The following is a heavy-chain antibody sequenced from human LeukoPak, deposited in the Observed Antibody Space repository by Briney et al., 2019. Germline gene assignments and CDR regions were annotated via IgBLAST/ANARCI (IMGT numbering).Heavy chain of an antibody. Sequence: SQSLSLTCTVSAGSITSYFWTCFRQPPGKGLEWIGYIYHSGTTNYNPSLKSRVSISVDTSKTQFSLNLRSVTAADTAVYYCAQMAPFAPAFSQQWGQGTLVTVSS. J-gene: IGHJ1*01. CDR2: IYHSGTT. CDR1: AGSITSYF. V-gene: IGHV4-59*01. D-gene: IGHD5-24*01. CDR3: AQMAPFAPAFSQQ.